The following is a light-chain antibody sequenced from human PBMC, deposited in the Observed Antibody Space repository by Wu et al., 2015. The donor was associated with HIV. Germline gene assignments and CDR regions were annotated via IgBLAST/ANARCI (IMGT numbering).Light chain of an antibody. V-gene: IGKV3-15*01. CDR2: GAS. J-gene: IGKJ5*01. CDR3: QHHSSWPLT. Sequence: EIVMTQSPATLSVSPGEGVTLSCRASQSVSSYLAWYQQTPGQAPRLLIYGASTRATGVPARFSGSGSGTQFTLTITNVQSADSAVYYCQHHSSWPLTFGHGTRLGIK. CDR1: QSVSSY.